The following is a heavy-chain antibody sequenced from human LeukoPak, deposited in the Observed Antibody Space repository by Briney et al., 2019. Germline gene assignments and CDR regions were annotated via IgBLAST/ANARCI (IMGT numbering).Heavy chain of an antibody. CDR2: IYSGGST. D-gene: IGHD6-6*01. CDR3: ARAGIAARVAFDI. J-gene: IGHJ3*02. Sequence: HTGGSLRLSCAASGFTVSSNYMSWVRQAPGKGLEWVSVIYSGGSTYYADSVKGRFTISRDNSKNTLYLQMNSLRAEDTAVYYCARAGIAARVAFDIWGQGTMVTVSS. V-gene: IGHV3-53*01. CDR1: GFTVSSNY.